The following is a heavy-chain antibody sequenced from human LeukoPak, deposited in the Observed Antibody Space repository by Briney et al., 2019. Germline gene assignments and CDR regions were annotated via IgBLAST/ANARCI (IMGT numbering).Heavy chain of an antibody. D-gene: IGHD1-26*01. Sequence: SETLSLTCTVSGGSISSYYWSWIRQPPGKGLEWIGYIYATGSTNYNPSLKSRVTISVDTSKNQFSLNLRSVTAADTAVYYCARHSSVRSPLGPWGQGTLVTVSS. CDR1: GGSISSYY. CDR3: ARHSSVRSPLGP. CDR2: IYATGST. V-gene: IGHV4-4*09. J-gene: IGHJ5*02.